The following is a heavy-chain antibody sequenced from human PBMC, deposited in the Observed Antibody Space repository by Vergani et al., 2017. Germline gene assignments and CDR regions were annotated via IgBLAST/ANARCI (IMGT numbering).Heavy chain of an antibody. CDR2: ISSSGSTI. J-gene: IGHJ6*03. CDR3: AKVVSSSSYYYYYMDV. V-gene: IGHV3-48*03. CDR1: GFTFSSYE. Sequence: EVQLVESGGGLVQPGGSLRLSCAASGFTFSSYEMNWVRQAPGKGLEWVSYISSSGSTIYYADSVKGRFTISRDNAKNSLYLQMNSLRAEDTAVYYCAKVVSSSSYYYYYMDVWGKGTTVTVSS. D-gene: IGHD6-6*01.